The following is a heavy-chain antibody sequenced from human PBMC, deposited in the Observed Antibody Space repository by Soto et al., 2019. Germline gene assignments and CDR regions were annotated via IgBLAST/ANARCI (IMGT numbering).Heavy chain of an antibody. J-gene: IGHJ4*02. D-gene: IGHD6-19*01. CDR3: AHIVVAGLGYYFDY. V-gene: IGHV2-5*02. CDR2: IYWDDDK. CDR1: GFSLSSTRMA. Sequence: QITLKESGPTLVKPTQTLTLTCTFSGFSLSSTRMAVGWIRQPRGKALEWLALIYWDDDKRYSPFLKSRLTITKDTSKNQVVLTMSNMDPVDTARYYCAHIVVAGLGYYFDYWGQGTLVTVSS.